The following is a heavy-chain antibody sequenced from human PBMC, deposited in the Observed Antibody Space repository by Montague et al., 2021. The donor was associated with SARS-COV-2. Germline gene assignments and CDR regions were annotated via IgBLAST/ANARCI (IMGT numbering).Heavy chain of an antibody. D-gene: IGHD3-10*01. CDR3: ARGDTMVRGVIIVD. J-gene: IGHJ4*02. CDR2: ISYDGSNK. V-gene: IGHV3-30*04. Sequence: SLRLSCAASEFTFSSYAMHWVRQAPGKGLEWVAVISYDGSNKYYADSVKGRFTISRDNSKNTLYLQMNSLRAEDTAVYYCARGDTMVRGVIIVDWGQGTLVTVSS. CDR1: EFTFSSYA.